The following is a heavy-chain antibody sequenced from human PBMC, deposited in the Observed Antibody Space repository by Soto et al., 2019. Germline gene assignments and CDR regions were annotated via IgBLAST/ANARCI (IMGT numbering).Heavy chain of an antibody. CDR3: ARGVGAAANGFEP. J-gene: IGHJ5*02. V-gene: IGHV3-30-3*01. Sequence: QVPLVESGGGVVQPGRSLRLSCAASGFTFSSYAMHWVRQAPGKGLEWVAVISYDGSNKYYADSVKGRFTISRDNSKNTLYLQMNSLRAEDTAVYYCARGVGAAANGFEPWGQGTLVTVSS. CDR2: ISYDGSNK. CDR1: GFTFSSYA. D-gene: IGHD1-26*01.